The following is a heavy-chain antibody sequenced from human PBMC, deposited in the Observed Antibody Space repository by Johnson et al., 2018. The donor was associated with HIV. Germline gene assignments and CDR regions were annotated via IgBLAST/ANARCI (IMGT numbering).Heavy chain of an antibody. Sequence: QVQLVESGGGLVQPGGSLRLSCAASGFTFSSYGMHWVRQAPGKGLEWVAVIWYDGSNKYYTDSVKGLSTISRDNSNNTLYLHMNSLRPDDTGVYYCAKDKFMFLDNPVDAFDVWGQGTMVTFSS. D-gene: IGHD3/OR15-3a*01. CDR3: AKDKFMFLDNPVDAFDV. CDR2: IWYDGSNK. V-gene: IGHV3-30*02. J-gene: IGHJ3*01. CDR1: GFTFSSYG.